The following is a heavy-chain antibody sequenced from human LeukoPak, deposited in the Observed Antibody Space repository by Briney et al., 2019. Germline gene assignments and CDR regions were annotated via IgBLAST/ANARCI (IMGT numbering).Heavy chain of an antibody. Sequence: GGSLRLSCAASGFTFSSYSMNWVRQAPGKGLEWVSAISGSGGLTYYADSVKGRFTVSRDNSKNTLYLRMNSLRAEDTAVYYCAKDKLMIVVANYPYYFDSWGQGTLVTVSS. J-gene: IGHJ4*02. CDR1: GFTFSSYS. CDR3: AKDKLMIVVANYPYYFDS. CDR2: ISGSGGLT. D-gene: IGHD3-22*01. V-gene: IGHV3-23*01.